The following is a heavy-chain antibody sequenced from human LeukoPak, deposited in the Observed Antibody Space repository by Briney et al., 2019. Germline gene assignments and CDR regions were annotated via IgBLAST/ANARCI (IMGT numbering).Heavy chain of an antibody. J-gene: IGHJ3*01. D-gene: IGHD1/OR15-1a*01. CDR2: ISGGSSII. CDR3: AKDVLIATSVPGNTFDV. Sequence: GGSLRLSCAASGFTFEDYAMNWVRQAPGKGLGWVSRISGGSSIIDFADSGKGRFTISRDNAKNSGCLDLSSLSAEDTAIYYCAKDVLIATSVPGNTFDVWGQGTMVTVSS. V-gene: IGHV3-9*01. CDR1: GFTFEDYA.